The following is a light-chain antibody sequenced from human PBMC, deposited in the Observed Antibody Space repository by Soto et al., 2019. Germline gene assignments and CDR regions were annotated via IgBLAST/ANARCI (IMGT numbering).Light chain of an antibody. V-gene: IGLV2-18*02. CDR2: EVS. Sequence: QSALTQPPSVSGSPGQSVAISCTGTSSVVGSYNRVSWYQQPPGAAPKLMIYEVSNRPSGVPDRFSGSKSGNTASLTISGLQAEDEVDYYCNSYTGSSTYVFGTGTKVTVL. CDR3: NSYTGSSTYV. J-gene: IGLJ1*01. CDR1: SSVVGSYNR.